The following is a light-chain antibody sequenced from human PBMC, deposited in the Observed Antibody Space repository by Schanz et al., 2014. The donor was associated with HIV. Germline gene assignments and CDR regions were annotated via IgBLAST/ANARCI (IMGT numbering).Light chain of an antibody. CDR1: SSNIGAGYD. CDR3: QSYDSSLSGSV. J-gene: IGLJ7*01. Sequence: QPVLTQPPSVSGAPGQRVTISCTGSSSNIGAGYDVHWYQQLPGTAPKLLIYSNSNRPSGVPDRFSGSKSGPSASLAITGLQAEDEADYYCQSYDSSLSGSVFGGGTQLTVL. CDR2: SNS. V-gene: IGLV1-40*01.